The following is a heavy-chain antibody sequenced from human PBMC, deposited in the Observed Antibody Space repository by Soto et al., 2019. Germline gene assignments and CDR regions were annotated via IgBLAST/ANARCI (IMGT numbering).Heavy chain of an antibody. J-gene: IGHJ4*02. CDR3: VSQRTSVLTQAYFDY. V-gene: IGHV4-39*01. CDR1: GGSGRNSNYY. D-gene: IGHD2-8*01. Sequence: PXEALLVTGTVSGGSGRNSNYYWGWIRQSPGKGLEWIGSVYYRGRSYSKSSVKSRVTISVDTSKNQFSLNLNSVTASDTAVYFCVSQRTSVLTQAYFDYWRPGALVTVSS. CDR2: VYYRGRS.